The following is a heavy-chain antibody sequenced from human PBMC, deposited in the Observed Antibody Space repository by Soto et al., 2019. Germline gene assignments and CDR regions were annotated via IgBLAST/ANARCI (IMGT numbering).Heavy chain of an antibody. CDR2: IYPGDSDT. J-gene: IGHJ6*02. CDR1: GYSFTSYW. CDR3: ARHGEHCSSTSCYLYYYYYGMDV. V-gene: IGHV5-51*01. Sequence: GESLKISCKVSGYSFTSYWIGWVRQMPGKGLEWRGIIYPGDSDTRYSPSFQGQVTISADKSISTAYLQWSSLKASDTAMYYCARHGEHCSSTSCYLYYYYYGMDVWGQGTTVTVSS. D-gene: IGHD2-2*01.